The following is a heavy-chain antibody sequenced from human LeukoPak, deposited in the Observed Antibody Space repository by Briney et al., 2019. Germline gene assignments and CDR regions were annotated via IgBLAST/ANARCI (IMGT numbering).Heavy chain of an antibody. CDR2: IYPGDSDT. D-gene: IGHD3-10*01. Sequence: GAALKISCKGSGCRFTSYWIGWVRQMPGKGLEWMGIIYPGDSDTRYSPSFQGQVTISADKSISTAYLQWSSLKASDTAMYYCARSPLWFGEPDAFDIWGQGTMVTVSS. J-gene: IGHJ3*02. CDR3: ARSPLWFGEPDAFDI. V-gene: IGHV5-51*01. CDR1: GCRFTSYW.